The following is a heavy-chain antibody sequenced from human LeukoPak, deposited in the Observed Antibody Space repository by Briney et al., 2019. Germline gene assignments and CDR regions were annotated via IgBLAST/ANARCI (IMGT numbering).Heavy chain of an antibody. Sequence: GASVKVSCKASGYTFTGYYMHWVRQAPGQGLEWMGWINPNSGGTNYAQKFQGRVTMTRDTSISTAYMELSRLRSDDTAVYYCARDRQQWLVSGYFDYWGQGTLVTVSS. D-gene: IGHD6-19*01. CDR1: GYTFTGYY. CDR3: ARDRQQWLVSGYFDY. V-gene: IGHV1-2*02. J-gene: IGHJ4*02. CDR2: INPNSGGT.